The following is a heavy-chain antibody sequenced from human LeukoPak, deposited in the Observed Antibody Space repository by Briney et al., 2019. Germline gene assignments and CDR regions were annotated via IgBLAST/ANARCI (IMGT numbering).Heavy chain of an antibody. CDR2: VSSDGIVQ. D-gene: IGHD6-13*01. Sequence: GGSLRLSCATSGFTFSNFGIHWVRQAPGKGLEWVAVVSSDGIVQHYADSVKGRFTISRDNSRNTLYLQMNSLRAEDTALYYCAKEYRSSWAEHYFDYWGQGTLVTVSS. CDR1: GFTFSNFG. CDR3: AKEYRSSWAEHYFDY. J-gene: IGHJ4*02. V-gene: IGHV3-30*18.